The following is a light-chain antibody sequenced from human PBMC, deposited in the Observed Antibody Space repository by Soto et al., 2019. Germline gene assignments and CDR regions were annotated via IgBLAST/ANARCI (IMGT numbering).Light chain of an antibody. J-gene: IGLJ1*01. Sequence: QAVVTQPPSVSGAPGQAVTISCTGSSSNIGAGYEVHWYHQIPGTAPKLLVSANKNRPSGVPDRLSASKSGTSASLAITGLQAEDEAHYYCQSYDRRLTAYVFGTGTKLTVL. CDR2: ANK. V-gene: IGLV1-40*01. CDR3: QSYDRRLTAYV. CDR1: SSNIGAGYE.